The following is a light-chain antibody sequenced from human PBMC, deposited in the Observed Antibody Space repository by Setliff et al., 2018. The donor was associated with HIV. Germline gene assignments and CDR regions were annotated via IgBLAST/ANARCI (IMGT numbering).Light chain of an antibody. CDR2: QAT. J-gene: IGLJ1*01. CDR1: SSDIGRYNL. Sequence: QSVLTQPASVSGSPGQSITISCTGTSSDIGRYNLVSWYQQYPGKSPKLMIYQATKRPSGVSNRFSGSKSGTTASLTISGLQAEDEADYYFCLNTCSNTYVFGSGTKATVL. CDR3: CLNTCSNTYV. V-gene: IGLV2-23*01.